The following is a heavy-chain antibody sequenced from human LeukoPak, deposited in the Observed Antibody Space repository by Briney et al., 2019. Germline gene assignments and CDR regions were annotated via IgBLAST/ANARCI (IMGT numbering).Heavy chain of an antibody. V-gene: IGHV4-34*01. CDR1: GGSFSGYY. Sequence: PSETLSLTRAVYGGSFSGYYWSWIRQPPGKGLEWIGEINHSGSTNYNPSLKSRVTISVDTSKNQFSLKLSSVTAADTAVYYCASRREQQLVPSALDYWGQGTLVTVSS. CDR2: INHSGST. CDR3: ASRREQQLVPSALDY. J-gene: IGHJ4*02. D-gene: IGHD6-13*01.